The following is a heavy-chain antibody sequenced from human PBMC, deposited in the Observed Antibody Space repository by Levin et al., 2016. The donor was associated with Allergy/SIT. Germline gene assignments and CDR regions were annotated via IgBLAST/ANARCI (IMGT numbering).Heavy chain of an antibody. V-gene: IGHV1-18*01. CDR1: GYTFTSYG. D-gene: IGHD4-11*01. J-gene: IGHJ6*03. Sequence: ASVKVSCKASGYTFTSYGISWVRQAPGQGLEWMGWISAYNGNTNYAQKLQGRVTMTTDTSTSTAYMELRSLRSDDTAVYYCARVDYSNYYYYYYMDVWGKGTTVTVSS. CDR2: ISAYNGNT. CDR3: ARVDYSNYYYYYYMDV.